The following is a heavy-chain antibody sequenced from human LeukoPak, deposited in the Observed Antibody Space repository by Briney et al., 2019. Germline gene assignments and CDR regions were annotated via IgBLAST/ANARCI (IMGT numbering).Heavy chain of an antibody. Sequence: GASVKVSCKASGGTFSSYAISWVRQAPGQGLEWMGGIIPIFGTANYAQTFQGRVTITADESTSTAYMELSSLRSEDTAVYYCARDLRAYCGGDCYSSAYWGQGTLVTVSS. D-gene: IGHD2-21*02. V-gene: IGHV1-69*13. CDR2: IIPIFGTA. CDR1: GGTFSSYA. CDR3: ARDLRAYCGGDCYSSAY. J-gene: IGHJ4*02.